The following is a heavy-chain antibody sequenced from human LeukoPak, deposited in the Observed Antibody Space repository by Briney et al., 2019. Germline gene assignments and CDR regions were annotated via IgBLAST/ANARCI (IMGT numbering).Heavy chain of an antibody. Sequence: GSLRLSCAASGFTFDDYGMSWVRQAPGKGLEWVSGINWNGGSTGYADSVKGRFTISRDNAKNSLYLQMNSLRAEDTALYYCARVPLGYYYYYMDVWGKGTTVTVSS. CDR2: INWNGGST. CDR3: ARVPLGYYYYYMDV. J-gene: IGHJ6*03. V-gene: IGHV3-20*04. CDR1: GFTFDDYG.